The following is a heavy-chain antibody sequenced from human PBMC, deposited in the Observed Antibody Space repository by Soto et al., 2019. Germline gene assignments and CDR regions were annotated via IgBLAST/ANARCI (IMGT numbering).Heavy chain of an antibody. CDR1: GYTLTELS. V-gene: IGHV1-24*01. Sequence: GASVKVSCKVSGYTLTELSMHWVRQAPGKGLEWMGGFDPEDGETIYAQKFQGRVTMTEDTSTDTAYMELSSLRSEDTAVYYCATVELQLVQSYWFDPWGQGTLVTVSS. D-gene: IGHD6-13*01. J-gene: IGHJ5*02. CDR2: FDPEDGET. CDR3: ATVELQLVQSYWFDP.